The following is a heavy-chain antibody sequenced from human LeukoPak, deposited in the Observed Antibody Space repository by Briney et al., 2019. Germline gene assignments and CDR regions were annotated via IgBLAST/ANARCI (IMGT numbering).Heavy chain of an antibody. CDR1: GGSISSYY. V-gene: IGHV4-59*01. D-gene: IGHD6-13*01. CDR2: IYYSGST. CDR3: ASSSWYYFDY. Sequence: SETLSLTCTVSGGSISSYYWSWIRQPPGKGLEWVGYIYYSGSTNHNPSLKSRVTISVDTSKNQFSLKLSSVTAADTAVYYCASSSWYYFDYWGQGTLVTVSS. J-gene: IGHJ4*02.